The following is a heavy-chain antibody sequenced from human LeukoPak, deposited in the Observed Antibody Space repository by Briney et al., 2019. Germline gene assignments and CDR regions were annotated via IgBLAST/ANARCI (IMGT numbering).Heavy chain of an antibody. CDR2: ISYDGSNK. V-gene: IGHV3-30*18. J-gene: IGHJ4*02. CDR1: GFTFSSYG. CDR3: AKDFSSGWTFDY. D-gene: IGHD6-19*01. Sequence: GRSLRLSCAASGFTFSSYGMHWVRRAPGKGLEGVAVISYDGSNKYYADSVKGRFTISRDNSKNTLYLQMNSLRAEDTAVYYCAKDFSSGWTFDYWGQGTLVTVSS.